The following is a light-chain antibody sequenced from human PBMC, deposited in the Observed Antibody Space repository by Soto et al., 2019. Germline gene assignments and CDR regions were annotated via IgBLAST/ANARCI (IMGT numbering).Light chain of an antibody. CDR1: QSVSSY. Sequence: EIVLTQSPATLSLSPGERATLSCRASQSVSSYLAWYQQKPGQAPRLLIYDASNRATGIPARFSGSGSGTAFTLTLSSLEPEDFAVYYCQQRSNWPPYTFGQGPKLEIK. V-gene: IGKV3-11*01. CDR3: QQRSNWPPYT. CDR2: DAS. J-gene: IGKJ2*01.